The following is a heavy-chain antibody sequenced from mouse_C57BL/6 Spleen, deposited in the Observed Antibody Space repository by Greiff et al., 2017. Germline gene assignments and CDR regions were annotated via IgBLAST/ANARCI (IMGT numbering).Heavy chain of an antibody. Sequence: VQLQQPGAELVKPGASVKVSCKASGYTFTSYWMHWVKQRPGQGLEWIGRIHPSDSDTNYTQKFKGKATLTVDTSSSPAYMQLSSLTSEDSAVYYCAIPNYYASSYGGYWGQGTTLTVSA. CDR3: AIPNYYASSYGGY. J-gene: IGHJ2*01. D-gene: IGHD1-1*01. CDR1: GYTFTSYW. CDR2: IHPSDSDT. V-gene: IGHV1-74*01.